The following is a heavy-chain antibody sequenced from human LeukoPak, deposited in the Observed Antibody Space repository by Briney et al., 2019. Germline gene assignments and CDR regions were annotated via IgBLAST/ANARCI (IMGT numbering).Heavy chain of an antibody. CDR2: IYYSGST. J-gene: IGHJ4*02. D-gene: IGHD3-22*01. V-gene: IGHV4-59*08. Sequence: SETLSLTCTVSGDSISGYYWTWIRQPPGNGLEWIGYIYYSGSTNYNPSLKSRVIISLDTSKNQFSLKLSSVTAADTAVYYCARHIHNYDSSGYYYGGFDYWGQGTLVTVSS. CDR3: ARHIHNYDSSGYYYGGFDY. CDR1: GDSISGYY.